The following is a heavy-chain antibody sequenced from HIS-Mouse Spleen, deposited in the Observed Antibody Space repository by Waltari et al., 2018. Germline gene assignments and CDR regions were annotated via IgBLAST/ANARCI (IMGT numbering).Heavy chain of an antibody. D-gene: IGHD3-10*01. CDR1: GFTVRSTY. J-gene: IGHJ4*02. Sequence: EVQLVETGGGLIQPGGSLRRSCAASGFTVRSTYVSWGRQAPGKGLEWVSVIYSGGSTYYADSVKGRFTISRDNSKNTLYLQMNSLRAEDTAVYYCARHYYYGSGSYYLDYWGQGTLVTVSS. V-gene: IGHV3-53*02. CDR2: IYSGGST. CDR3: ARHYYYGSGSYYLDY.